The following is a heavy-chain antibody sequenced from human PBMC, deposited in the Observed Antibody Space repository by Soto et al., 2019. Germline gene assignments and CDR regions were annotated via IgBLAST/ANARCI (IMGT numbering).Heavy chain of an antibody. J-gene: IGHJ6*02. CDR2: ISSSSSTI. CDR3: ARDITMIVVVITQYYYYGMDV. D-gene: IGHD3-22*01. V-gene: IGHV3-48*02. CDR1: GFTFSSYS. Sequence: GSLRLSCAASGFTFSSYSMNWVRQAPGKGLEWVSYISSSSSTIYYADSVKGRFTISRDNAKNSLYLQMNSLRDEDTAVYYCARDITMIVVVITQYYYYGMDVWGQGTTVTVSS.